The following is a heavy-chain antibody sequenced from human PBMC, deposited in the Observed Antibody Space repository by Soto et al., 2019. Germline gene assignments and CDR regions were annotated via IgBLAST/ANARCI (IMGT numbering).Heavy chain of an antibody. V-gene: IGHV4-59*08. J-gene: IGHJ4*02. D-gene: IGHD6-19*01. CDR2: IYYSGSA. Sequence: SETLSLTCTVSGDSISSYYWSWIRQPPGKGLEWIGYIYYSGSASYNPSLKSRVTISVDTSKNQFSLKLSSVTAADTAVYYCARQVGSGWYGEYFDYWGQGTLVTVSS. CDR1: GDSISSYY. CDR3: ARQVGSGWYGEYFDY.